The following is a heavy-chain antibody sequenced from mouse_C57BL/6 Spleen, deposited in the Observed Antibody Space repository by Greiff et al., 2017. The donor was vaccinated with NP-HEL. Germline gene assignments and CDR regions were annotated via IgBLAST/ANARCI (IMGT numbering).Heavy chain of an antibody. Sequence: VQVVESGAELVRPGTSVKVSCKASGYAFTNYLIEWVKQRPGQGLEWIGVINPGSGGTNYNEKFKGKATLTADKSSSTAYMQLSSLTSEDSAVYFCARYYYGSSFPWYFDVWGTGTTVTVSS. J-gene: IGHJ1*03. CDR1: GYAFTNYL. D-gene: IGHD1-1*01. CDR3: ARYYYGSSFPWYFDV. CDR2: INPGSGGT. V-gene: IGHV1-54*01.